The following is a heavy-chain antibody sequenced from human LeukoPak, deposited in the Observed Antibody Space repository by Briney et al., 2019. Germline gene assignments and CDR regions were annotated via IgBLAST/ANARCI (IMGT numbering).Heavy chain of an antibody. CDR2: ISYDGSNK. D-gene: IGHD6-19*01. CDR3: AKGYSSGWYYFDY. J-gene: IGHJ4*02. V-gene: IGHV3-30*18. Sequence: GGSLRLSCAASGFTFSSYGMHWVRQAPGKGLECVAVISYDGSNKYYADSVKGRFTISRDNSKNTLYLQMNSLRAEDTAVYYCAKGYSSGWYYFDYWGQGTLVTVSP. CDR1: GFTFSSYG.